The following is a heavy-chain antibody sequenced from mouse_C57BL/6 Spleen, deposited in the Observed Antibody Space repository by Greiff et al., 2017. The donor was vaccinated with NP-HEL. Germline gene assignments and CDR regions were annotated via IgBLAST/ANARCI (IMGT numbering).Heavy chain of an antibody. CDR3: ARTGTGAMDY. V-gene: IGHV1-64*01. CDR1: GYTFTSYW. J-gene: IGHJ4*01. Sequence: QVQLQQPGAELVKPGASVKLSCKASGYTFTSYWMHWVKQRTGQGLEWIGMIHPNSGSSNYNEKFKSKATLTVDKSSSTAYMQLSSLTSEDSAVYYCARTGTGAMDYWGQGTSVTVSS. D-gene: IGHD4-1*01. CDR2: IHPNSGSS.